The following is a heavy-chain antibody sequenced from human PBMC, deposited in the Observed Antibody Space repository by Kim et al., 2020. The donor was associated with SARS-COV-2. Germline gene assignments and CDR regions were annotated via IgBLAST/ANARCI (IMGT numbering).Heavy chain of an antibody. CDR3: ARGTLSLSGNEWLPTFDY. D-gene: IGHD6-19*01. Sequence: SETLSLTCTLSGVSIGSYYWSWIRQTQGRGLELIGYVFYSGSAKYTPTFESRVTISVDTSKDQFFLKLVSMTAADTAMYYCARGTLSLSGNEWLPTFDYWGQGVLVTVPS. CDR1: GVSIGSYY. V-gene: IGHV4-59*13. CDR2: VFYSGSA. J-gene: IGHJ4*02.